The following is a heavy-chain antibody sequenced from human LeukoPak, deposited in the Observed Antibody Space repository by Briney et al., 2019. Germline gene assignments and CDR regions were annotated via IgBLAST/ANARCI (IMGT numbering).Heavy chain of an antibody. V-gene: IGHV3-48*04. CDR1: RFTFSSYS. CDR3: ARDGKLLWFGES. D-gene: IGHD3-10*01. J-gene: IGHJ5*02. CDR2: ISSSSSSI. Sequence: GGSLRLSCAASRFTFSSYSMNWVRQAPGKGLEWVSYISSSSSSIYYADSVKGRFTISRDNAKNSLYLQMNSLRAEDTAVYYCARDGKLLWFGESWGQGTLVTVSS.